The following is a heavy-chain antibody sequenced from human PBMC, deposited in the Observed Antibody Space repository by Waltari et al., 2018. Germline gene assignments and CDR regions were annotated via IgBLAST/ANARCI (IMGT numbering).Heavy chain of an antibody. D-gene: IGHD1-26*01. CDR1: GYSISSGYY. J-gene: IGHJ4*02. CDR2: IYHSGST. Sequence: QVQLQESGPGLVKPSETLSLTCAVSGYSISSGYYWGWIRQPPGKGLEWIGSIYHSGSTYSNPSRKSRVTIAVDTSKNQFSLKLSSVTAADTAVYYCARASRWEPYYFDYWGQGTLVTVSS. V-gene: IGHV4-38-2*01. CDR3: ARASRWEPYYFDY.